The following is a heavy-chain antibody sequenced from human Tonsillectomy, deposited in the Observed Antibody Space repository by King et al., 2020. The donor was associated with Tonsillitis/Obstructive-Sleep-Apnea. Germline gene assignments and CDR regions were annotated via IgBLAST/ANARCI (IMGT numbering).Heavy chain of an antibody. V-gene: IGHV4-34*01. Sequence: VQLQQWGAGLLKPSETLSLTCAVYGGSFSGYYWSWIRQPPGKGLEWIGEVNHSGSTNYNPSLKSRVTISVDTSKNQFSLKLSSVTAADTAVYYCAGVSHSTDAFDIWGQGTMVTVSS. J-gene: IGHJ3*02. CDR3: AGVSHSTDAFDI. CDR1: GGSFSGYY. D-gene: IGHD5-18*01. CDR2: VNHSGST.